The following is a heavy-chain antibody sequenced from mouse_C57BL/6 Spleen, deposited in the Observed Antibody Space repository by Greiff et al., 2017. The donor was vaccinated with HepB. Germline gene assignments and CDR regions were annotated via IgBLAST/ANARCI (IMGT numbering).Heavy chain of an antibody. CDR1: GYTFTSYW. J-gene: IGHJ3*01. CDR3: ARGDYFAWFAY. V-gene: IGHV1-52*01. CDR2: IDPSDSET. Sequence: QVQLQQPGAELVRPGSSVKLSCKASGYTFTSYWMHWVKQRPIQGLEWIGNIDPSDSETHYNQKFKDKATLTVDKSSSTAYMQLSSLTSEDSAVYYCARGDYFAWFAYWGQGTLVTVSA. D-gene: IGHD2-4*01.